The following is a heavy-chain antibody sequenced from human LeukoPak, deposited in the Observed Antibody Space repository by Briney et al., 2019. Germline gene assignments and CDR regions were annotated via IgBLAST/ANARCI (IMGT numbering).Heavy chain of an antibody. CDR2: IKQDGSEK. CDR1: GFTFSSYA. D-gene: IGHD1-26*01. J-gene: IGHJ4*02. CDR3: ARELSGSYGYYFDY. Sequence: GGSLRLSCAASGFTFSSYAMHWVRRAPGKGLEWVASIKQDGSEKYYVDSVKGRFTISRDNAKNSVYLQMNSLTAEDTAVYYCARELSGSYGYYFDYWGQGTLVTVSS. V-gene: IGHV3-7*03.